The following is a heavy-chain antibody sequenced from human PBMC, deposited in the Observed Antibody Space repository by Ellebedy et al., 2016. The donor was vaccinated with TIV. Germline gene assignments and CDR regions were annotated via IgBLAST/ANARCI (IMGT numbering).Heavy chain of an antibody. Sequence: MPSDTLSLTCTVPGGSISSYYWSWIRQPPGKGLEWIGYFYNSVNTIYNPSLKSRVSMSVDTSKNQVSLTLTSVTAADTAVYYCARGYDNRGFYDCPFNHWGQGTLGTVSS. CDR2: FYNSVNT. D-gene: IGHD3-22*01. V-gene: IGHV4-59*01. J-gene: IGHJ4*02. CDR1: GGSISSYY. CDR3: ARGYDNRGFYDCPFNH.